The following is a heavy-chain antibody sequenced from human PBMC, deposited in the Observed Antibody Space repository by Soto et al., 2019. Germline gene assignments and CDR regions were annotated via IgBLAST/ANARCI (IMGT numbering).Heavy chain of an antibody. CDR2: IYTSGST. V-gene: IGHV4-4*07. Sequence: SETLSLTCTVSGGSISSYYWSWIRQPAGKGLEWIGRIYTSGSTNYNPSLKRRVTISVDTSKNQVSLKVTSVTAADTAMYYCARRNYFYALDVWGQGTTVTVSS. CDR3: ARRNYFYALDV. J-gene: IGHJ6*02. CDR1: GGSISSYY.